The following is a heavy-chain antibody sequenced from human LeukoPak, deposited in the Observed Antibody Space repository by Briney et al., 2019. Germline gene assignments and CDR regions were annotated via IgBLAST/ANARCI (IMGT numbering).Heavy chain of an antibody. CDR2: ISSSSSYI. Sequence: PGGSLRLSCAASGFTFSSYSMNWVRQAPGKGLEWVSSISSSSSYIYYADSVRGRFTISRDNAKNSLYLQMNSLRAEDTAVYYCARDRPHNYGDYYYYYGMDVWGQGTTVTVSS. J-gene: IGHJ6*02. CDR3: ARDRPHNYGDYYYYYGMDV. CDR1: GFTFSSYS. V-gene: IGHV3-21*01. D-gene: IGHD4-17*01.